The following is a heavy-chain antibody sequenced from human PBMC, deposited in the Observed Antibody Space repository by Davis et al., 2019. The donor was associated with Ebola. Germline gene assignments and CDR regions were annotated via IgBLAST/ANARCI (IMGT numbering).Heavy chain of an antibody. Sequence: ASVTVSRKASGYTLTRYDINWVRQATGQGLEWMGWMNPNSGNTGYAQKFQGRVTMTRNTSISTAYMERSSLRSEDTAVYYWAGGGGGTVLRFLGWLGYYGMDVWGQGTTVTVSS. V-gene: IGHV1-8*01. D-gene: IGHD3-3*01. CDR1: GYTLTRYD. J-gene: IGHJ6*02. CDR2: MNPNSGNT. CDR3: AGGGGGTVLRFLGWLGYYGMDV.